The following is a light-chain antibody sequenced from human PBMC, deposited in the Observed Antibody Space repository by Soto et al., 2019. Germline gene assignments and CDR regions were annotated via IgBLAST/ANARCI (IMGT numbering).Light chain of an antibody. CDR2: GNN. CDR3: QSYDNSLSGRV. V-gene: IGLV1-40*01. J-gene: IGLJ3*02. CDR1: SSNIGAGYD. Sequence: QTVVTQPPSVSGAPGQRVTISCTGSSSNIGAGYDVHWYQQLPGTAPKLLMYGNNNRPSGVPDRLSGSKSGTSASLAITGLQAEDEADYYCQSYDNSLSGRVFGGGTKLTVL.